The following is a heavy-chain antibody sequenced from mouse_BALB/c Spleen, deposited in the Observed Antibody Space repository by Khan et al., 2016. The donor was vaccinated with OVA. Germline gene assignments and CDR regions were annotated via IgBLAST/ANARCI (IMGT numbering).Heavy chain of an antibody. CDR2: ISTYYGDA. CDR1: GYTFTDFA. CDR3: ARGNGNYRFAY. V-gene: IGHV1S137*01. D-gene: IGHD2-1*01. Sequence: VELVESGAELVRPGVSVKISCKGSGYTFTDFAMHWVKQSHAKSLEWIGVISTYYGDANYNQKFKGKATMTVDKSSSTAYMELARLTSEDSAIYYCARGNGNYRFAYGGQGTLVTVSA. J-gene: IGHJ3*01.